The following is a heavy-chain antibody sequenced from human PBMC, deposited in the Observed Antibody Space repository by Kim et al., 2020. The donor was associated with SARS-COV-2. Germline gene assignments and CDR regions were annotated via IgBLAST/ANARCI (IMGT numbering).Heavy chain of an antibody. D-gene: IGHD3-16*02. V-gene: IGHV1-46*01. J-gene: IGHJ1*01. CDR3: ASFYYVWGSYRHEYFQH. CDR2: INPSGGST. CDR1: GYTFTSYY. Sequence: ASVKVSCKASGYTFTSYYMHWVRQAPGQGLEWMGIINPSGGSTSYAQKFQGRVTMTRDTSTSTVYMELSSLRSEDTAVYYCASFYYVWGSYRHEYFQHWGQGTLVTVSS.